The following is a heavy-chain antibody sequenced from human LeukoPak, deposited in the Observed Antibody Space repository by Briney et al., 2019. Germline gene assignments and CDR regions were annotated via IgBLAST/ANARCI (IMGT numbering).Heavy chain of an antibody. CDR3: ARKGYYYDTSGYSPYFDY. V-gene: IGHV4-34*01. Sequence: SETLSLTCVVYGGSFSDYYWSWIRQPPGKGLEWIGEINHSGSTNYNPSLKSRVTISVDTSKTQFSLKLSSVTAADTAVYYCARKGYYYDTSGYSPYFDYWGQGTLVTVSS. D-gene: IGHD3-22*01. J-gene: IGHJ4*02. CDR1: GGSFSDYY. CDR2: INHSGST.